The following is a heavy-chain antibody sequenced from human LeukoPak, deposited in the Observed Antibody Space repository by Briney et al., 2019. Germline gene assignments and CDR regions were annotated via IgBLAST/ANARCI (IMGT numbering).Heavy chain of an antibody. CDR3: ARAERETIYYYYGMDV. J-gene: IGHJ6*02. CDR2: IIPILGIA. Sequence: SVKVSCKASGGTFSSSAISWVRQAPGQGLEWMGRIIPILGIANYAQKFQGRVTITADKSTSTAYMELSSLRSEDTAVYYCARAERETIYYYYGMDVWGQGTTVTVSS. D-gene: IGHD1-14*01. CDR1: GGTFSSSA. V-gene: IGHV1-69*04.